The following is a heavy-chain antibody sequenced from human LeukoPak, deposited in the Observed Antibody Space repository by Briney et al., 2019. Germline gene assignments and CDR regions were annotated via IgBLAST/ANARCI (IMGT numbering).Heavy chain of an antibody. Sequence: SETLSLTCTVSGDSISSSYWSWIRQPAGKGLEWIGRLYTSGSTNYNPSLKSRVTLSVDTSKNQFSLKLSSVTAADTAVYYCARRMRWLQWTYDNWGQGILVTVSS. CDR3: ARRMRWLQWTYDN. V-gene: IGHV4-4*07. D-gene: IGHD5-24*01. CDR2: LYTSGST. J-gene: IGHJ4*02. CDR1: GDSISSSY.